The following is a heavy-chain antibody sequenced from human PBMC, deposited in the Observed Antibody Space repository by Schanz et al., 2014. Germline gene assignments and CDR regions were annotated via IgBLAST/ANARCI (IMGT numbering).Heavy chain of an antibody. CDR2: IIPILGIA. J-gene: IGHJ2*01. D-gene: IGHD1-26*01. CDR1: GGTFNSYA. Sequence: QVQLVQSGSEVKKPGSSVKVSCKASGGTFNSYAISWVRQAPGQGLEWMGRIIPILGIANYAQKFQGRVTITADKFTGTAYMELSSLRSEDTALYYCAREAKWGQWYFDLWGRGSLVTVSS. CDR3: AREAKWGQWYFDL. V-gene: IGHV1-69*04.